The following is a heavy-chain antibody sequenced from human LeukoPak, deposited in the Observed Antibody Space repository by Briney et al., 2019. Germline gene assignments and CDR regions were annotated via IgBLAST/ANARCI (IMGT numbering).Heavy chain of an antibody. Sequence: GASVKVSCKASGYTFTGYYMHWVRQAPGQGLEWMGWINTNTGNPTYAQGFTGRFVFSLDTSVSTAYLQISSLKAEDTAVYYCARVNRDSSSWYLGYYFDYWGQGTLVTASS. J-gene: IGHJ4*02. V-gene: IGHV7-4-1*02. CDR3: ARVNRDSSSWYLGYYFDY. CDR2: INTNTGNP. D-gene: IGHD6-13*01. CDR1: GYTFTGYY.